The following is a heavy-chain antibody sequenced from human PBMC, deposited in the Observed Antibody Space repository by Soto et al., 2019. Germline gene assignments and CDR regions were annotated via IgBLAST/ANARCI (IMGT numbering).Heavy chain of an antibody. CDR3: ARDTNWNRVCDY. CDR2: ISSSGSTI. V-gene: IGHV3-11*01. J-gene: IGHJ4*02. D-gene: IGHD1-20*01. CDR1: GFTFSDYY. Sequence: GGSLRLSCAASGFTFSDYYMSWIRQAPGKVLEWVSYISSSGSTIYYADSVKGRFTISRDNAKNSLSLQMNSLIAEDTAVYYCARDTNWNRVCDYWGQGTLVTVSS.